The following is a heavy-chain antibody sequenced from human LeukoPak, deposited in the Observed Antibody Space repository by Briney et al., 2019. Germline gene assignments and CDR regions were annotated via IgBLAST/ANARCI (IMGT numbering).Heavy chain of an antibody. CDR3: AKGSDHYYDSGSYFDY. V-gene: IGHV3-23*01. D-gene: IGHD3-10*01. CDR2: ISGSGGST. Sequence: PGGSLRLSCAASGFTFSSYAMSWVRQAPGKGLEWVSAISGSGGSTYYADSVKGRFTISRDNSKNTLYLQMNSLRAEDTAVYYCAKGSDHYYDSGSYFDYWGQGTLVTVSS. J-gene: IGHJ4*02. CDR1: GFTFSSYA.